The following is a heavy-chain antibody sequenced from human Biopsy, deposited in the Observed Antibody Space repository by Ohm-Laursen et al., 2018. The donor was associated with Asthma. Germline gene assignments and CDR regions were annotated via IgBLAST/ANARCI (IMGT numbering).Heavy chain of an antibody. CDR2: LNPVNGNT. CDR1: GYTFTSNA. CDR3: AREVGATRCDP. V-gene: IGHV1-3*01. J-gene: IGHJ5*02. D-gene: IGHD1-26*01. Sequence: ASVKVSCKASGYTFTSNAIHWMRQAPGQSLEWMAWLNPVNGNTKYSQQFQGRVTITRDTSAGTAYMELSSLTSEDTAVFYCAREVGATRCDPWGQGTLVTVSS.